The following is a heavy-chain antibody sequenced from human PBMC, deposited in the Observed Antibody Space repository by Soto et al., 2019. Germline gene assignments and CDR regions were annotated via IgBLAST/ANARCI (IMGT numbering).Heavy chain of an antibody. CDR2: ISGSGGST. J-gene: IGHJ6*02. V-gene: IGHV3-23*01. CDR1: GFTFSSYA. Sequence: PGGSLRLSCAASGFTFSSYAMSWVRQAPGKGLEWVSAISGSGGSTYYADSVKGRFTISRDNSKNTLYLQMNSLRAEDTAVYYCAKELRARDYYYYGMDVWGQGTTVTVSS. CDR3: AKELRARDYYYYGMDV.